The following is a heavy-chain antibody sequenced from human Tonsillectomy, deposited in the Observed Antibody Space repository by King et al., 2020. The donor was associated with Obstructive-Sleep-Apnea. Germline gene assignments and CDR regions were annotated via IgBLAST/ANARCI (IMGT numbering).Heavy chain of an antibody. V-gene: IGHV4-34*01. CDR2: INHSVST. Sequence: EQLQQWGAGLLKPSETLSLTCAVYGGSFSGYYWSWNRQPLGKGRAWIGEINHSVSTQYNPSLKGRVTISVDTSKNQFSLNLSSVTAADTAVYYCARIVRPDAWGQGTTVTVSS. J-gene: IGHJ6*02. CDR3: ARIVRPDA. D-gene: IGHD2-21*01. CDR1: GGSFSGYY.